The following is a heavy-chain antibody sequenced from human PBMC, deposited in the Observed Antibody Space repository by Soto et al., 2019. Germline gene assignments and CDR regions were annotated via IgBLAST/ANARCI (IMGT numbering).Heavy chain of an antibody. Sequence: QVQLVESGGGVVQPGRSLRLSCAASGFTFSSYAMHWVRQAPGKGLEWVAVISYDGSNKYYADSVKGRFTISRDNSKNTLYLQMNSLRAEDTAVYYCAPAIDMVRGDMLSDYWGKGTLVTVSS. CDR1: GFTFSSYA. V-gene: IGHV3-30-3*01. J-gene: IGHJ4*02. D-gene: IGHD3-10*01. CDR2: ISYDGSNK. CDR3: APAIDMVRGDMLSDY.